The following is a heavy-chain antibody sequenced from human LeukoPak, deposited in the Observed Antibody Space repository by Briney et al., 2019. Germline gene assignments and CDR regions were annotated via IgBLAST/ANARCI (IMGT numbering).Heavy chain of an antibody. CDR1: GYTFTSYV. CDR3: ARAPTVLIDY. V-gene: IGHV1-3*01. J-gene: IGHJ4*02. CDR2: INAGNGNT. Sequence: ASVKVSCKASGYTFTSYVMHWVRQAPGQRLEWMGWINAGNGNTVYSQKFQGRVTITRDTSASTAYMELSSLTSEDTAVYYCARAPTVLIDYWGQGTLVTASS. D-gene: IGHD4-23*01.